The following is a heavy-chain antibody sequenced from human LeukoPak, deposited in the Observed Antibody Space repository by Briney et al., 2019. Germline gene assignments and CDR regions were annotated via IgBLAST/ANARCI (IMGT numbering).Heavy chain of an antibody. V-gene: IGHV3-66*01. D-gene: IGHD2-2*03. CDR2: IHRDSRT. Sequence: SGGSLRLSCVVSGFTVTSDYMSWVRQAPGQGLDWVSIIHRDSRTFYADSVKGRFTLSRDDSRNTVFLQLNNLRVDDTAVYYCARASWISSADAVWWGQGTLVTVSS. J-gene: IGHJ4*02. CDR1: GFTVTSDY. CDR3: ARASWISSADAVW.